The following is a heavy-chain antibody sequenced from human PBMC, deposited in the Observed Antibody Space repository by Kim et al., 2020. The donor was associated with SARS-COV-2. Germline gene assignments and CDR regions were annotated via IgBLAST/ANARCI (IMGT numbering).Heavy chain of an antibody. CDR2: IRITAYGGTT. V-gene: IGHV3-49*04. D-gene: IGHD3-3*01. J-gene: IGHJ6*01. Sequence: GGSLRLSCTASGFTFGDYAMSWVRQAPGKGLEWVGFIRITAYGGTTQYAASVKGRFTISRDDSKSIAYLQMNSLKTEDTAVYYCTRSRDFWTGYYIDNYG. CDR1: GFTFGDYA. CDR3: TRSRDFWTGYYIDNYG.